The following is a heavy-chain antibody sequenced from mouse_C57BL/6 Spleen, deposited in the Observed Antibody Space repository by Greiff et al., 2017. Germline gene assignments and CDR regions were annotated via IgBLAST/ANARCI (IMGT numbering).Heavy chain of an antibody. CDR2: IDPENGDT. J-gene: IGHJ2*01. V-gene: IGHV14-4*01. Sequence: VQLQQSGAELVRPGASVKLSCTASGFNIKDDYMHWVKQRPEQGLEWIGWIDPENGDTEYASKFQGKATITADTSSNTAYLQLSSLTSEDTAVYYCTTGYYYGSSLYYWGQGTTLTVYS. CDR1: GFNIKDDY. CDR3: TTGYYYGSSLYY. D-gene: IGHD1-1*01.